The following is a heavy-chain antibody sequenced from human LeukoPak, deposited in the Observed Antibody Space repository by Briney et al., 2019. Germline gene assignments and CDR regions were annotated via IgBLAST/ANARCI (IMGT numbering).Heavy chain of an antibody. D-gene: IGHD7-27*01. V-gene: IGHV1-24*01. CDR3: ATGGVNWVPEDAFDI. CDR1: GYTLTELS. J-gene: IGHJ3*02. Sequence: ASVKVSCKVSGYTLTELSMHWVRQAPGKGLEWMGGFDPEDGETIYAQKFQGRVTVTEDTSTDTAYMELSSLRSEDTAVYYCATGGVNWVPEDAFDIWGQGTMVTVSS. CDR2: FDPEDGET.